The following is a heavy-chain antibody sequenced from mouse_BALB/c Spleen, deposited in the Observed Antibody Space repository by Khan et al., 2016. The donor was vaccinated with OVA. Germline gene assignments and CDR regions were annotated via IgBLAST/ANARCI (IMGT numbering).Heavy chain of an antibody. CDR2: TNSGSTYT. V-gene: IGHV5-6-4*01. J-gene: IGHJ1*01. CDR1: GFSFTTYT. D-gene: IGHD2-1*01. CDR3: TRDGNYAHWYFDV. Sequence: EVQLVESGGGLVRPGGSLKLSCAASGFSFTTYTMSWVRQTPEKRLEWVATTNSGSTYTYYPDSVKGRFTISRDNAKNTLYLQMSSLKSEDTAMYYCTRDGNYAHWYFDVWGAGTTVTVSS.